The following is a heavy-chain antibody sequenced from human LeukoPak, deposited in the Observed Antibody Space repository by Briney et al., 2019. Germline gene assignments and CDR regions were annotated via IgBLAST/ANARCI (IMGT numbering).Heavy chain of an antibody. CDR1: GFTFSSYD. CDR3: AKGGPNFRGLNWFDP. Sequence: GGSLRLSCAASGFTFSSYDMSWVRQAPGKGLEWVSAISGSGGSTYYADSVKGRFTISRDNSKNTLYLQMNSLRAEDTAVYYCAKGGPNFRGLNWFDPWGQGTLVTVSS. D-gene: IGHD4/OR15-4a*01. J-gene: IGHJ5*02. CDR2: ISGSGGST. V-gene: IGHV3-23*01.